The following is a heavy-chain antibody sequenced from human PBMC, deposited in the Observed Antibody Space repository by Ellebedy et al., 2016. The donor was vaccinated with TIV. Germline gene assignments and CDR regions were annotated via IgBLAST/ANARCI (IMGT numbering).Heavy chain of an antibody. CDR2: ISSSSSYI. CDR1: GFTFSSYS. D-gene: IGHD5-18*01. V-gene: IGHV3-21*01. J-gene: IGHJ6*02. Sequence: PGGSLRLSCAASGFTFSSYSMNRVRQAPGKGLEWVSSISSSSSYIYYADSVKGRFTISRDNAKNSLYLQMNSLRAEDTAVYYCARDTAMPPYYYGMDVWGQGTTVTVSS. CDR3: ARDTAMPPYYYGMDV.